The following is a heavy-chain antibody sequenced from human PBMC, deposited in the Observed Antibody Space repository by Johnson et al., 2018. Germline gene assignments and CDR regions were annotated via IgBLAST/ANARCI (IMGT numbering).Heavy chain of an antibody. CDR1: GFIFSSYW. V-gene: IGHV3-7*01. J-gene: IGHJ6*02. CDR2: IKQDESEK. D-gene: IGHD3-3*01. CDR3: ARDGGVGARNYYGMDV. Sequence: EVQLVESGGGLVQPGGSPRLSCAASGFIFSSYWMSWVRQAPGKGLEWVANIKQDESEKHYVDSVKGRFTISRDNAKNSLYLQKNSLGAEDTAVYYCARDGGVGARNYYGMDVWGQGTTVTGSS.